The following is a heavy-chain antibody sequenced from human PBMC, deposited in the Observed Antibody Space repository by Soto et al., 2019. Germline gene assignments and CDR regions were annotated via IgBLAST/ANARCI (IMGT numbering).Heavy chain of an antibody. CDR1: GFTFSSYS. J-gene: IGHJ3*02. CDR2: ISSSSSTI. V-gene: IGHV3-48*02. Sequence: GGSLRLSCAASGFTFSSYSMNWVRQAPGKGLEWVSYISSSSSTIYYADSVKGRFTISRDNAKNSLYLQMTSLRDEDTAVYYCARGFARKDAFDIWGQGTMVTVSS. CDR3: ARGFARKDAFDI.